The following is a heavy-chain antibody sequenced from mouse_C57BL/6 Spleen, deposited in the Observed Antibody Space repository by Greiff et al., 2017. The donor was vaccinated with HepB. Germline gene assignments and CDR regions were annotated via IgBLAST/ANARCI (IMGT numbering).Heavy chain of an antibody. D-gene: IGHD1-1*01. CDR2: INPNNGGT. J-gene: IGHJ2*01. CDR1: GYTFTDYY. CDR3: ASREYYDFDY. V-gene: IGHV1-26*01. Sequence: EVQLQQSGPELVKPGASVKISCKASGYTFTDYYMNWVKQSHGKSLEWIGDINPNNGGTSYNQKFKGKATLTVDKSSSTAYMELRSLTSEDSAVCYCASREYYDFDYWGQGTTLTVSS.